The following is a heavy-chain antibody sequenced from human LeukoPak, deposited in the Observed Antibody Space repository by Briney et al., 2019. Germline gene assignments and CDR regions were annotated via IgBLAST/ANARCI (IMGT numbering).Heavy chain of an antibody. CDR3: ARDGHSFGHDFDY. CDR1: GFTFSRYW. D-gene: IGHD5-18*01. V-gene: IGHV3-74*01. J-gene: IGHJ4*02. Sequence: PGGSLRLSCAASGFTFSRYWMHWVRHTPGEGLVWVSRIKGDGSSTSYADSVKGRFTISRDNAKNTLYLQMNSLRAEDTAVYYCARDGHSFGHDFDYWGQGTLVTVSS. CDR2: IKGDGSST.